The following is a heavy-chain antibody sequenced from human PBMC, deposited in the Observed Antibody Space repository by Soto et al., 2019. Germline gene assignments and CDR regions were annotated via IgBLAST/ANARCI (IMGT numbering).Heavy chain of an antibody. CDR1: GGSISSYY. D-gene: IGHD3-22*01. Sequence: SETLSLTCIVSGGSISSYYWSWIRQPPGKGLEWIGYIYYSGSTNYNPSLKSRVTISVDTSKNQFSLKLSSVTAADTAVYYCARGEGYYYDSRDYWYFDLWGRGTLVTVSS. J-gene: IGHJ2*01. CDR2: IYYSGST. V-gene: IGHV4-59*01. CDR3: ARGEGYYYDSRDYWYFDL.